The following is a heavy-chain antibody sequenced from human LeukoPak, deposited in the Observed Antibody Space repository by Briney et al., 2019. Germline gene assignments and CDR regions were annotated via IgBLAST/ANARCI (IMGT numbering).Heavy chain of an antibody. CDR3: ARERDYYFDY. J-gene: IGHJ4*02. CDR1: GFTVSSNY. V-gene: IGHV3-53*01. CDR2: IYSGGST. Sequence: PGGSLRLSCAASGFTVSSNYMSWVRQAPGKGLEWVSVIYSGGSTYYADSVKGRFTISRDNPKNTLYLQMNSLRAEDTAVYYCARERDYYFDYWGQGTLVTVSS.